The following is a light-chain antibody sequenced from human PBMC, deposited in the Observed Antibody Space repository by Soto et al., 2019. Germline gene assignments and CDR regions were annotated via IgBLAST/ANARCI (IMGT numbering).Light chain of an antibody. V-gene: IGKV3D-15*01. J-gene: IGKJ5*01. CDR1: QSVSSN. CDR3: QKYDNWPPT. Sequence: EIVMKQPPATLSLSPGERCTPPCSASQSVSSNFAWYHQKPGQAPRLLIYGAYTRATGIKARFSGSGSGTEFTITIKSMQYEDFVAYYCQKYDNWPPTVGQGTRLENK. CDR2: GAY.